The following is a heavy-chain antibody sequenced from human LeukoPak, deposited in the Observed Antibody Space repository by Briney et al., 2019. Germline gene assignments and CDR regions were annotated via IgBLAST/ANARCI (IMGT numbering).Heavy chain of an antibody. J-gene: IGHJ3*02. CDR3: ARSKAFQPDAFDI. Sequence: PGGSLRLSCAASGLTFSIYSMNWVRQAPGKGLEWVSSISSSSSYKYYADSVKGRFTISRDNSKNTLYLQMNSLRAEDTAVYYCARSKAFQPDAFDIWGQGTMVTVSS. CDR1: GLTFSIYS. V-gene: IGHV3-21*01. D-gene: IGHD1-14*01. CDR2: ISSSSSYK.